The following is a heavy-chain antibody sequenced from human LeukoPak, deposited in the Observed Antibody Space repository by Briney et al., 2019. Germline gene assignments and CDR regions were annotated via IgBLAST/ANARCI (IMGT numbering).Heavy chain of an antibody. J-gene: IGHJ3*02. CDR1: GGTFSSYA. CDR3: ARADAFDI. Sequence: ASVQVSCKASGGTFSSYAISWVGQAPGQGLEWMGRIIPILGIANYAQKFQGRVTITADKSTSTAYMELSSLRSEDTAVYYCARADAFDIWGQGTMVTVSS. V-gene: IGHV1-69*04. CDR2: IIPILGIA.